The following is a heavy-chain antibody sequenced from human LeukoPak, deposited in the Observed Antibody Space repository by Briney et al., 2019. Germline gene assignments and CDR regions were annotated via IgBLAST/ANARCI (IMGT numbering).Heavy chain of an antibody. CDR2: IYSGGST. V-gene: IGHV3-66*01. D-gene: IGHD3-10*01. J-gene: IGHJ4*02. CDR3: AREVYGSGTGFDY. Sequence: PGGSLRLSCAAPGFTVSSNYMSWVRQAPGRGLEWVSVIYSGGSTYYADSVKGRFTISRDNSKNTLYLQMNSLRAEDTAVYYCAREVYGSGTGFDYWGQGTLVTVSS. CDR1: GFTVSSNY.